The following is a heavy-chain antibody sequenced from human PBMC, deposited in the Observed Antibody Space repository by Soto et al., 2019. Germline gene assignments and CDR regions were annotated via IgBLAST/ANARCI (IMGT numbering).Heavy chain of an antibody. D-gene: IGHD3-3*01. CDR3: ARQSDFWSGYSFDY. CDR2: VYYSGST. Sequence: QLQLQESGPGLVKPSETLSLTCTVPGGSISSSNFYWGWIRQPPGKGLEWIGSVYYSGSTYYNPSLKSRVTISVDTSKKQFSLKLGSVTAADTAVYYCARQSDFWSGYSFDYWGQGILVTVSS. V-gene: IGHV4-39*01. J-gene: IGHJ4*02. CDR1: GGSISSSNFY.